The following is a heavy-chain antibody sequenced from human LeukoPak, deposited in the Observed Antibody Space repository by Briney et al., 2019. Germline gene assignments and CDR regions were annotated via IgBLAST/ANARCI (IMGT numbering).Heavy chain of an antibody. CDR1: GGTFSSYG. V-gene: IGHV1-18*01. Sequence: GSSVKVSCKASGGTFSSYGISWVRQAPGQGLEWMGWISAYNGNTNYAQKLQGRVTMTTDTSTSTAYMELRSLRSDDTAVYYCAREDHSSSPDWGQGTLVTVSS. CDR2: ISAYNGNT. J-gene: IGHJ4*02. CDR3: AREDHSSSPD. D-gene: IGHD6-6*01.